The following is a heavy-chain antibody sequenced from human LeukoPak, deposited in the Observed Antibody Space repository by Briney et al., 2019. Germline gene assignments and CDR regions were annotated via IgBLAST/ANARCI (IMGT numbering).Heavy chain of an antibody. CDR3: ARESGIAVAGTPTHFDY. CDR2: INPNRGGT. D-gene: IGHD6-19*01. CDR1: GYTFTGYY. V-gene: IGHV1-2*02. Sequence: ASVKVSCNASGYTFTGYYMHWVRQAPGQGIEWMGWINPNRGGTNYAQKFQGRVTITRDTSISNAYMELSRLRSDDTAVYHCARESGIAVAGTPTHFDYWGQGTLVTVSS. J-gene: IGHJ4*02.